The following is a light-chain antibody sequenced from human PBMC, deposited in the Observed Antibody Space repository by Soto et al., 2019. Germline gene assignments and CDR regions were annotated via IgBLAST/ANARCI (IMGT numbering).Light chain of an antibody. CDR3: CTYVGSSTSWV. CDR1: SNDVGSHNL. Sequence: QSALTQPASVSGSPGQSITISCTGTSNDVGSHNLVSWYQQHPGKAPKLMIYEGSKRLSGVSNRFSGSKFGSTASLTISGLQAEDEADYYCCTYVGSSTSWVFGGGTKLTVL. V-gene: IGLV2-23*01. CDR2: EGS. J-gene: IGLJ3*02.